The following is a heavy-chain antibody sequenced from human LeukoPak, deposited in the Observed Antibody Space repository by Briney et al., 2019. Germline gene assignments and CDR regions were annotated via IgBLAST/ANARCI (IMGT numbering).Heavy chain of an antibody. J-gene: IGHJ5*02. CDR3: AKPHFWGGYSWLCWFDP. CDR1: GFTFSSYA. V-gene: IGHV3-23*01. Sequence: GGSLRLSCAASGFTFSSYAMSWVRQAPGKGLEWVSVISGSGGSTYYADSVKGRFTISRDNSKNTLYLQMNSLRAEDTAVYYCAKPHFWGGYSWLCWFDPWGQGTLVTVSS. CDR2: ISGSGGST. D-gene: IGHD3-3*02.